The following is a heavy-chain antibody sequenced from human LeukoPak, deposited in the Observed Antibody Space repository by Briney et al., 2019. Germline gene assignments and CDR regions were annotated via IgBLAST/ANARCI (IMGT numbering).Heavy chain of an antibody. Sequence: SETLSLTCTVSGGAISSHYWSWIRQPPGKRLEWIGYIYYSGSTIYNPSLKSRVTISVDTSKNQFSLKLRSVTAAGTAVYYCARGRGSSSWYDYWSQGTLVTVSS. CDR1: GGAISSHY. D-gene: IGHD6-13*01. CDR2: IYYSGST. CDR3: ARGRGSSSWYDY. J-gene: IGHJ4*02. V-gene: IGHV4-59*11.